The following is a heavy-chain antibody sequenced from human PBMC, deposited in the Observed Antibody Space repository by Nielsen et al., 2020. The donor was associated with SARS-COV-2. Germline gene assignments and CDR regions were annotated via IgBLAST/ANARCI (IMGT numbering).Heavy chain of an antibody. V-gene: IGHV3-23*01. Sequence: GESLKISCAASGFTFSSYAMSWVRQAPGKGLEWVSAISGSGGSTYYADSVKGRFTISRDNSKNTLYLQMNSLRAEDTAVYYCAREGAGTDYYYGMDVWGQGTTVTVSS. J-gene: IGHJ6*02. D-gene: IGHD6-19*01. CDR2: ISGSGGST. CDR3: AREGAGTDYYYGMDV. CDR1: GFTFSSYA.